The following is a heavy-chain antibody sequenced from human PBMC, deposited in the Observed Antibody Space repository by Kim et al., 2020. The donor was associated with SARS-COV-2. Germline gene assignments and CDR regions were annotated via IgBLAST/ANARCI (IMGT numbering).Heavy chain of an antibody. CDR3: ARDRGSVFGIYYYGSGSYENWFDP. CDR2: TYYRSKWYN. J-gene: IGHJ5*02. D-gene: IGHD3-10*01. V-gene: IGHV6-1*01. CDR1: GDSVSSNSAA. Sequence: SQTLSLTCAISGDSVSSNSAAWNWIRQSPSRGLEWLGRTYYRSKWYNDYAVSVKSRITINPDTSKNQFSLQLNSVTPEDTAVYYCARDRGSVFGIYYYGSGSYENWFDPWGQGTLVTVSS.